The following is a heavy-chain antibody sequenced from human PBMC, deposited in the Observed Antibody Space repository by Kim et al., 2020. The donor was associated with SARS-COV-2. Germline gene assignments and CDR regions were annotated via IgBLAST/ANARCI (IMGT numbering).Heavy chain of an antibody. Sequence: GGSLRLSCASSGFTFSIYTMNWVRQAPGKGLEWVSSITGNSNHIYYADSVRGRFTISRDNAKNSLFLQMNSLRADDTAMYYCARDRSSYYDNSGYVRGGPLEPLDPWGQGTLVTVSS. CDR2: ITGNSNHI. D-gene: IGHD3-22*01. CDR3: ARDRSSYYDNSGYVRGGPLEPLDP. V-gene: IGHV3-21*01. J-gene: IGHJ5*02. CDR1: GFTFSIYT.